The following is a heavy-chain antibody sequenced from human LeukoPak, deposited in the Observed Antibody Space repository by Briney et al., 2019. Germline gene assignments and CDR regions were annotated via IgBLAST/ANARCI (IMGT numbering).Heavy chain of an antibody. D-gene: IGHD3-3*01. CDR1: GFTFSSYG. CDR3: AKKYYDFWSGYSSFFDY. CDR2: IWFDGSNK. Sequence: GGSLRLSCAPSGFTFSSYGMHWVRQAPGKGLEWVALIWFDGSNKYYADSVKGRFTISRDNSKNTLYLQMNSLRAEDTAVYYCAKKYYDFWSGYSSFFDYWGQGTLVTVSS. V-gene: IGHV3-30*02. J-gene: IGHJ4*02.